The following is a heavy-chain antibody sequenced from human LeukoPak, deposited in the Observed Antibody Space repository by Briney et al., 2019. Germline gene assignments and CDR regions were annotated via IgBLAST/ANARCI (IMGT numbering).Heavy chain of an antibody. J-gene: IGHJ4*02. CDR1: GYSFSDYY. D-gene: IGHD1-26*01. V-gene: IGHV1-69-2*01. CDR3: GTAVVGRQPTD. CDR2: IDPVDGET. Sequence: ATVRLSCMHSGYSFSDYYIHRGPLAPGKGLEWMRRIDPVDGETIYSATFQDRLTITADTSIDTSYMELRSLGSDDTAVYFCGTAVVGRQPTDWGQGTLVTVSS.